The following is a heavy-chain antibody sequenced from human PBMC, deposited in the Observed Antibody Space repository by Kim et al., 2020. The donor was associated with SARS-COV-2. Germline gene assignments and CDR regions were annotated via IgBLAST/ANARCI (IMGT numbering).Heavy chain of an antibody. D-gene: IGHD5-12*01. Sequence: GGSLRLSCAASGFTFGTYWMTWVRQAPGKGLEWVANIKEDASEKYYVDSVKGRFIISRDNDEKSLYLQMNRLRAEDSAVYYCAVAYGLDVWGQGTTVTV. CDR1: GFTFGTYW. CDR2: IKEDASEK. CDR3: AVAYGLDV. J-gene: IGHJ6*02. V-gene: IGHV3-7*01.